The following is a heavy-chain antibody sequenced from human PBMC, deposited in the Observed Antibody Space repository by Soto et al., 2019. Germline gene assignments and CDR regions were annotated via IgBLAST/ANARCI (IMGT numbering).Heavy chain of an antibody. Sequence: QVQLVESGGGVVQPGRSLRLSCAASGFTFSSYGMHWVRQAPGKGLEWVAVIWYDGSNKYYADSVKGRFTISRDNSKKTLYLQRNSRRAEDTAVYNCGRNPGESITMTLSAGGPLAPWGQETLVTVSS. CDR3: GRNPGESITMTLSAGGPLAP. J-gene: IGHJ5*02. CDR1: GFTFSSYG. V-gene: IGHV3-33*01. D-gene: IGHD3-22*01. CDR2: IWYDGSNK.